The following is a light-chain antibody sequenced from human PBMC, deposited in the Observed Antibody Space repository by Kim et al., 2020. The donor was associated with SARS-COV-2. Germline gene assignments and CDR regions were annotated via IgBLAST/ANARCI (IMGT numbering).Light chain of an antibody. CDR1: KLGDKY. CDR3: KAWDSSTYV. CDR2: QDN. V-gene: IGLV3-1*01. Sequence: SVFQGQTASITCSGDKLGDKYASWYQQKSGQSPVLVIYQDNKRPSGIPERFSGSNSGNTASLTISGTQAMDEADYYCKAWDSSTYVFGPGTKVTVL. J-gene: IGLJ1*01.